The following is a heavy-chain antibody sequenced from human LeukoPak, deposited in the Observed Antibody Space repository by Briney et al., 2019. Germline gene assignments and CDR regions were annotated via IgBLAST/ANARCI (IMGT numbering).Heavy chain of an antibody. CDR2: IYTSGST. V-gene: IGHV4-4*07. CDR1: GGSISSYY. D-gene: IGHD2-21*01. Sequence: SETLSLTCTVSGGSISSYYWSWIRQPAGKGLEWIGRIYTSGSTNYNPSLKSRVTISVDTSKNQFSLKLSSVTAADTAVYYCATLLGKGGGRIARSDFDYWGQGTLVTVSS. J-gene: IGHJ4*02. CDR3: ATLLGKGGGRIARSDFDY.